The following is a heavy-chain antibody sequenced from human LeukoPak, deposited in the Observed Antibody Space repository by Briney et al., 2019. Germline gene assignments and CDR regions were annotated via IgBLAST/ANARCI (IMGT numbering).Heavy chain of an antibody. V-gene: IGHV3-7*02. CDR3: ARAEGSGSSFDY. J-gene: IGHJ4*02. CDR1: GVMFPSYW. D-gene: IGHD3-10*01. Sequence: GGSLRLSCAASGVMFPSYWMTWVRQAPGKGLEWVANIKQDGSEKYYVDSVKGRFTISRDNAKNSLYLQMNSLRVEDTAVYYCARAEGSGSSFDYWGQGTLVTVSS. CDR2: IKQDGSEK.